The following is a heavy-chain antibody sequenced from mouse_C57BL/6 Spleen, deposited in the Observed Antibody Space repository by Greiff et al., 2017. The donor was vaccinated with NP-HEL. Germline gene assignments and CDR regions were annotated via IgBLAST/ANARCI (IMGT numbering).Heavy chain of an antibody. V-gene: IGHV5-16*01. CDR2: INYDGSST. CDR3: ARVGLRNYYFDY. D-gene: IGHD4-1*01. CDR1: GFTFSDYY. Sequence: DVKLVESEGGLVQPGSSMKLSCTASGFTFSDYYMAWVRQVPEKGLEWVANINYDGSSTYYLDSLKSRFIISRDNAKNILYLQMSSLKSEDTATYYCARVGLRNYYFDYWGQGTTLTVSS. J-gene: IGHJ2*01.